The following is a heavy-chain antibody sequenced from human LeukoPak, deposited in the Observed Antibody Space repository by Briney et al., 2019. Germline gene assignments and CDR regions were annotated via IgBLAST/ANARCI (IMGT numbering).Heavy chain of an antibody. D-gene: IGHD3-10*02. CDR2: VSSSSSTI. J-gene: IGHJ6*04. V-gene: IGHV3-48*01. CDR1: GFTFSSYR. CDR3: AELGITMIGGV. Sequence: GGSLRLSCAASGFTFSSYRMNWVRQAPGKGLEWVSYVSSSSSTIYYADSVKGRFTISRDNAKNSLYLQMNSLRAEDTAVYYCAELGITMIGGVWGKGTTVTISS.